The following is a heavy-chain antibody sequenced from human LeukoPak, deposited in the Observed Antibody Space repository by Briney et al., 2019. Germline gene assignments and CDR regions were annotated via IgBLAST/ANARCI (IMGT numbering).Heavy chain of an antibody. V-gene: IGHV3-23*01. CDR1: GFTFSSYA. Sequence: GGSLRLSCAASGFTFSSYAMSWVRQAPGKGLEWVPAISGSGGSTYYADSVKGRFTISRDNSKNTLYLQMNSLRAEDTAVYYCATSRGYYDFWSGMTDYYYYGMDVWGQGTTVTVSS. CDR2: ISGSGGST. D-gene: IGHD3-3*01. CDR3: ATSRGYYDFWSGMTDYYYYGMDV. J-gene: IGHJ6*02.